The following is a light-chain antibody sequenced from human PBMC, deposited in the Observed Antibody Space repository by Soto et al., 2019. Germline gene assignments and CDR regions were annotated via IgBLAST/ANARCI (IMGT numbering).Light chain of an antibody. CDR2: GAS. V-gene: IGKV3-20*01. CDR1: QSVSKY. J-gene: IGKJ1*01. CDR3: QQYGGSPQT. Sequence: EIVLTQSPGTLALSPGEGATLSCRASQSVSKYLAWYQQKPGQAPRLLIYGASSRATGIPDSFSGSGSGTDFTPTISRLEPEDFAVYYCQQYGGSPQTFGHGTEV.